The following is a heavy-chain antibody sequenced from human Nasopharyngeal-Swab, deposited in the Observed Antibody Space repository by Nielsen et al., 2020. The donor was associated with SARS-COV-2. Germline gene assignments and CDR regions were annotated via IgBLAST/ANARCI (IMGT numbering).Heavy chain of an antibody. V-gene: IGHV3-23*01. D-gene: IGHD7-27*01. CDR2: ITVSGDAT. Sequence: GESLKISCAASGFTFNSYVMIWVRQAPGEGLEWVSYITVSGDATNYAESVKGRFTISRDNSKNLLYLQMNSLRVEDTATYCCAPDPNWGIGYWGRGTLVTVSS. CDR1: GFTFNSYV. CDR3: APDPNWGIGY. J-gene: IGHJ4*02.